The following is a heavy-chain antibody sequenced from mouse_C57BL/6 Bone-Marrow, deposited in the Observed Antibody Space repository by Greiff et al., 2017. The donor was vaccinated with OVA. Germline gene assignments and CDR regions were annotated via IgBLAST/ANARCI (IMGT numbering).Heavy chain of an antibody. D-gene: IGHD1-1*01. CDR1: GFTFSSYA. V-gene: IGHV5-9-1*02. CDR3: TRDSGSPSV. CDR2: ISSGGDYI. J-gene: IGHJ1*03. Sequence: DVHLVESGEGLVKPGGSLKLSCAASGFTFSSYAMSWVRQTPEKRLEWVAYISSGGDYIYYADTVKGRFTISRDNARNTLYLQMSSLKSEDTAMYYCTRDSGSPSVWGTGTTVTVSS.